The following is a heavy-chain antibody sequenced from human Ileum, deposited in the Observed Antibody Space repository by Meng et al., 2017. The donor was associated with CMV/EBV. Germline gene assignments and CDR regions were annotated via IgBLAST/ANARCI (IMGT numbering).Heavy chain of an antibody. Sequence: LSCADSGFSFRDHFMHWVRQAPGKGLKWVAVLSYDGSNEFYAISVLGRFTISRDNSNNALYLQMDSLRGEDTAVYYCARGLSGTFDYWGQGTLVTVSS. CDR1: GFSFRDHF. CDR2: LSYDGSNE. CDR3: ARGLSGTFDY. J-gene: IGHJ4*02. V-gene: IGHV3-30*03.